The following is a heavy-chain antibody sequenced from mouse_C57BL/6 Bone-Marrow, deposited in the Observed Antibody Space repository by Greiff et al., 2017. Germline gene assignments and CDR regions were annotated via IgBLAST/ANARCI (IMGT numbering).Heavy chain of an antibody. V-gene: IGHV5-4*03. CDR1: GFTFSSYA. J-gene: IGHJ3*01. D-gene: IGHD2-4*01. CDR2: ISDGGSYT. Sequence: EVKLVESGGGLVKPGGSLKLSCAASGFTFSSYAMSWVRQTPEKSLEWVATISDGGSYTYYPDNVKGRFTISRAKAKNNLYRQMSHLKSEDTAMYYCARGVITTAFAYWGQGTLVTVSA. CDR3: ARGVITTAFAY.